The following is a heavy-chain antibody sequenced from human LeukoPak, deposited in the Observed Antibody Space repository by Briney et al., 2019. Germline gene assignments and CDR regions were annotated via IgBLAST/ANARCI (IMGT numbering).Heavy chain of an antibody. CDR1: GFTFSSYA. CDR2: ISGSGGST. V-gene: IGHV3-23*01. Sequence: PGGSLRLSCAASGFTFSSYAMSWVRQAPGKGLEWVSAISGSGGSTYYADSVKGRFTISRDNSKNTLYLQMNSLRAEDTAVYYCAKDRIPTGLMPPFFDYWGQGTLVTVSS. J-gene: IGHJ4*02. CDR3: AKDRIPTGLMPPFFDY. D-gene: IGHD5-18*01.